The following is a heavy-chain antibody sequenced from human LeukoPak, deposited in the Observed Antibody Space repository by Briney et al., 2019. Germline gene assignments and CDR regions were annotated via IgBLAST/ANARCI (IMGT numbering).Heavy chain of an antibody. CDR1: GFTFSSYA. CDR3: AKDPRYYDSSGYYRYYFDY. D-gene: IGHD3-22*01. Sequence: GGSLRLSCAASGFTFSSYAMSWVRQAPGKGLEWVSAISGSGGSTYYADSVKGRYTISRDNSKNTLYLQMNSLRAEDTAVYYCAKDPRYYDSSGYYRYYFDYWGQGTLVTVSS. J-gene: IGHJ4*02. V-gene: IGHV3-23*01. CDR2: ISGSGGST.